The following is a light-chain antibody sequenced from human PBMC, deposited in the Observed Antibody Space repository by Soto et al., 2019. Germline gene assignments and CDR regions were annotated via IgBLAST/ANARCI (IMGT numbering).Light chain of an antibody. V-gene: IGKV2-28*01. CDR1: QSLLHSNGYNY. Sequence: DIVMTQSPLSLPVTPGEPASISCRSSQSLLHSNGYNYLDWYLQKPGQSPQLLIYLGANRASGVPGRCSGSGSGTDVTLKISRVEAEYVGVYYCMQSLQTGTFCGGTKVEIK. J-gene: IGKJ4*01. CDR2: LGA. CDR3: MQSLQTGT.